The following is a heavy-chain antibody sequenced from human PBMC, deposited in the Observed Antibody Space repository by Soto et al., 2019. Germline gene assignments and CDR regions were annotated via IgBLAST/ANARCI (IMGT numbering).Heavy chain of an antibody. CDR1: GSTFTSSA. Sequence: SVKVSCKASGSTFTSSAVQWVRQARGQRLEWIGWIVVGSGNTNYAQKFQERVTITRDMSTSTAYMELSSLRSEDTAVYYCAASHRDPYYDFWRGPSPWGQGTLVTVSS. CDR2: IVVGSGNT. CDR3: AASHRDPYYDFWRGPSP. D-gene: IGHD3-3*01. V-gene: IGHV1-58*01. J-gene: IGHJ5*02.